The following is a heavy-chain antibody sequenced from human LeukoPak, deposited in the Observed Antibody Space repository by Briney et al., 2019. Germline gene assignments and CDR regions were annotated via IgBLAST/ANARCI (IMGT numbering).Heavy chain of an antibody. J-gene: IGHJ4*02. V-gene: IGHV3-23*01. D-gene: IGHD3-10*01. CDR2: ISGSGGST. CDR1: VFIFSSYS. Sequence: GGSLRLSCAASVFIFSSYSMSWVRQAPWKGLEWVSAISGSGGSTYYADSVKGRFTISRDNSKNTLYLQMNSLRAEDTAVYYCAKDPLKYYGSGSPIDYWGQGTLVTVSS. CDR3: AKDPLKYYGSGSPIDY.